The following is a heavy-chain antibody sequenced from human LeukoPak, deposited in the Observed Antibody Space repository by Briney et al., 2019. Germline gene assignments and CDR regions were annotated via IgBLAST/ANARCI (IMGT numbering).Heavy chain of an antibody. J-gene: IGHJ4*02. V-gene: IGHV4-38-2*01. CDR1: GYSISSGYY. D-gene: IGHD6-6*01. CDR3: ARLGVAARPFDY. Sequence: PSETLSLTCAVSGYSISSGYYWGWIRQPPGKGLEWIGSIYHSGSTYSNPSLKSRFTISVDTSKNQFSLKLSSVTAADTAVYYCARLGVAARPFDYWGQGTLVTVSS. CDR2: IYHSGST.